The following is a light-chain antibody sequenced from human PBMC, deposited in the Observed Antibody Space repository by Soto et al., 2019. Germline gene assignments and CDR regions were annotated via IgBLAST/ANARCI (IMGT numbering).Light chain of an antibody. V-gene: IGKV2-30*01. CDR3: QQFYNYPRT. J-gene: IGKJ1*01. Sequence: DVVMTQSPLSLPVTLGQPASISFRSSQSLVSSDGNTYLSWLQQRPGQSPRRLIYRVSSRDSGVPSRFSGSGSGTDFTLTISYLQSEDFGTYYCQQFYNYPRTFGQGTKVDIK. CDR2: RVS. CDR1: QSLVSSDGNTY.